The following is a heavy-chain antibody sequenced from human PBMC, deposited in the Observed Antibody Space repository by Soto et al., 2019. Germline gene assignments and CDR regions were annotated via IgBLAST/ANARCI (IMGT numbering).Heavy chain of an antibody. CDR2: IYSSGST. D-gene: IGHD2-21*02. Sequence: QVQLQESGPGLVKPSETLSLTATVSGASIRNTGFYWSWIRQPPGKGLEWIGYIYSSGSTTYNSSLKSRVTISLDTSKNQVSLNLTSVTAADTAMYYCARTTASRSLDVWGHGTMVSSLQ. V-gene: IGHV4-61*08. CDR1: GASIRNTGFY. CDR3: ARTTASRSLDV. J-gene: IGHJ3*01.